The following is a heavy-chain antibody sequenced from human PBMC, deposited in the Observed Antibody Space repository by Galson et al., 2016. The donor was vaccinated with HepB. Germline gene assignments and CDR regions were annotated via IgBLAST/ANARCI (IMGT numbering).Heavy chain of an antibody. CDR1: GFSFSDSY. D-gene: IGHD1-1*01. CDR3: ATFRSNWLYYFYY. J-gene: IGHJ4*02. CDR2: ISDNSNYI. V-gene: IGHV3-11*06. Sequence: SLRLSCAASGFSFSDSYMTWIRQAPGKGLEWIAYISDNSNYINYADSVKGRFTVSRDNAKNSLYLQMNSLRAGDTAVYYCATFRSNWLYYFYYWGQGTLATVSS.